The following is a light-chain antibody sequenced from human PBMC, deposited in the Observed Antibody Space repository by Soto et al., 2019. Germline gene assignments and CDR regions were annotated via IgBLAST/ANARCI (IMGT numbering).Light chain of an antibody. CDR3: QQYGSSPRT. Sequence: EIVLTQSPGTLSLSPGERATLSCRASQSVSSSYLVWYQQKPGQAPRLLIYGASSRATGIPDRFSGSGSGTNVPLNISRLEPEDFAVYYCQQYGSSPRTFGQGTKVEIK. CDR1: QSVSSSY. J-gene: IGKJ1*01. CDR2: GAS. V-gene: IGKV3-20*01.